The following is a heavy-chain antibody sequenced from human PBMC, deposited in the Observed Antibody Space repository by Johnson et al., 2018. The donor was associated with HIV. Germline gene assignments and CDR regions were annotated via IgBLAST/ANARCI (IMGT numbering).Heavy chain of an antibody. J-gene: IGHJ3*02. V-gene: IGHV3-30*04. CDR1: GFTFSSYP. D-gene: IGHD6-13*01. CDR3: AKGLGRAAAGTRNAFDI. CDR2: ISYDGNSK. Sequence: QVLLVESGGGVVQPGRSLRLSCAASGFTFSSYPMHWVRQAPGKGLEWVAFISYDGNSKYYADSVKGRFTISRDNSKNTLYLQMNSLRAEDTAVYYCAKGLGRAAAGTRNAFDIWGQGTMVTVSS.